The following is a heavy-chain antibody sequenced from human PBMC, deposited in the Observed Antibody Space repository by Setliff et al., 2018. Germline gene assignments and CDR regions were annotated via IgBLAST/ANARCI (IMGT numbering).Heavy chain of an antibody. CDR1: GGSLSDYY. D-gene: IGHD3-3*01. CDR3: AGNNARLAWLFAWFDP. V-gene: IGHV4-34*01. Sequence: SETLSLTCGGYGGSLSDYYWSWIRQPPGKGLEWIGEINQSGSTTYNPSLKGRVTISMDTSKNQFSLKLTSVTAADTARYYCAGNNARLAWLFAWFDPWGQGTLVTVSS. J-gene: IGHJ5*02. CDR2: INQSGST.